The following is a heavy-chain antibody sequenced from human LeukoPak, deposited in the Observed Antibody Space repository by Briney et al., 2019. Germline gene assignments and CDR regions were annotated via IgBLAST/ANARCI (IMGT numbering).Heavy chain of an antibody. CDR2: IYTSGST. CDR1: GGSISSGSYY. J-gene: IGHJ4*02. Sequence: SETLSLTCTVSGGSISSGSYYWSWIRQPAGKGLEWIGRIYTSGSTNYNPSLKSRVTISVDTSKNQFSLKLSSVTAADTAVYYCARPAGYSSGWLFDYWGQGTLVTVSS. CDR3: ARPAGYSSGWLFDY. V-gene: IGHV4-61*02. D-gene: IGHD6-19*01.